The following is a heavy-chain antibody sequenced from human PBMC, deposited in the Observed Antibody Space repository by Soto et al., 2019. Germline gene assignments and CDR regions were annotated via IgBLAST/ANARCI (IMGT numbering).Heavy chain of an antibody. Sequence: SETLSLTCTVSSGSISSGRYYWDWIRQPPGKGLEWIGNIYYSGSTHYNPSLESRVTISVDTSKNQFPLKLSSVTAADTAVYYCARQTDSYYTFDAFDIWGQGTMVTVSS. D-gene: IGHD3-22*01. V-gene: IGHV4-39*01. CDR3: ARQTDSYYTFDAFDI. CDR1: SGSISSGRYY. CDR2: IYYSGST. J-gene: IGHJ3*02.